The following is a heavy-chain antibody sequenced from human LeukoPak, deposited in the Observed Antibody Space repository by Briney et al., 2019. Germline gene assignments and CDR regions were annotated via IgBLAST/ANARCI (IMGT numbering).Heavy chain of an antibody. CDR2: IWYDGSDK. V-gene: IGHV3-33*06. CDR3: AKDRAEKYAFDY. D-gene: IGHD2-2*01. CDR1: GFTFSSYA. J-gene: IGHJ4*02. Sequence: PGRSLRLSCAASGFTFSSYAMYWVRQAPGKGLEWVASIWYDGSDKFYTDPVKGRFTISRDNSKNTLYLQMNSLRAEDTAVYYCAKDRAEKYAFDYWGQGTLVTVSS.